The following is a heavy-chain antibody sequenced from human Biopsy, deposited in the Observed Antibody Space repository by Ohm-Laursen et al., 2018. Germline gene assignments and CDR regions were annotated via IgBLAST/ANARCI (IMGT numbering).Heavy chain of an antibody. Sequence: GTLSLTCTVSGGSISSDYWSWIRPSPRQGLEWIWLISDRGTTNYNPSLSGRVTISVDTSKKQYSLKLSSVTGADTAVFFRARLYRLDDYWNDDPPDAFDVGGQGTMVTVSS. D-gene: IGHD3-3*01. CDR3: ARLYRLDDYWNDDPPDAFDV. CDR1: GGSISSDY. CDR2: ISDRGTT. J-gene: IGHJ3*01. V-gene: IGHV4-59*01.